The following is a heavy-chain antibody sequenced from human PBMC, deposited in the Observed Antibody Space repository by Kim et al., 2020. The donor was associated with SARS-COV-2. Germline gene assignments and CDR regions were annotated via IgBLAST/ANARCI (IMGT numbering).Heavy chain of an antibody. CDR2: ITYNSDNI. CDR1: GFTFDDYS. Sequence: GGSLRLSCAASGFTFDDYSMHWVRQAPGKGLEWVSGITYNSDNIGYADSVKGRFTISRANAKNFLYLQMDSLRVEDTALYYCAKGRHMSSFFLDYWGQGTLVTVSS. CDR3: AKGRHMSSFFLDY. D-gene: IGHD3-3*01. J-gene: IGHJ4*02. V-gene: IGHV3-9*01.